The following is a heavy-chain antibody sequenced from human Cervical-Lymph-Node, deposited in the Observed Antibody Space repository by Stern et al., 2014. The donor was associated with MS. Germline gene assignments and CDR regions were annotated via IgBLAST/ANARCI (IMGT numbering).Heavy chain of an antibody. V-gene: IGHV3-33*01. CDR3: ARAWLQRGWDFDL. D-gene: IGHD5-24*01. Sequence: VQLVESGGGVVQPGRSLRLSCAASGFTFSSYGMHWVRQAPGQGLEWVAVIWYDGSNKYYADSVKGRFTISRDNSKNTLYLQMNSLRAEDTAVYYCARAWLQRGWDFDLWGRGTLVTVSS. CDR2: IWYDGSNK. CDR1: GFTFSSYG. J-gene: IGHJ2*01.